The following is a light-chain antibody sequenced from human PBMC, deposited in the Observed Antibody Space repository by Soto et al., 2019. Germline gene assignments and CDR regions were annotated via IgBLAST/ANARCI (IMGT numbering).Light chain of an antibody. V-gene: IGKV3-20*01. J-gene: IGKJ2*01. CDR2: GAS. CDR3: QQYGDSPYT. Sequence: EIVLTQSPATLSLSPGERAALSCGVSQSVNNNFFAWYQQIPGQAPRLLIYGASSRASGIPARFSGSGSGTDFTLTISRLEPEDFAVYYCQQYGDSPYTFGQGTKLQIK. CDR1: QSVNNNF.